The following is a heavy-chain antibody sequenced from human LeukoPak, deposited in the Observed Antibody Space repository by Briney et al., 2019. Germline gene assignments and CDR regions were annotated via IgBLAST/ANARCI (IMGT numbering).Heavy chain of an antibody. CDR1: GFTFSSYA. D-gene: IGHD5-12*01. V-gene: IGHV3-23*01. Sequence: GGSLRLSCAASGFTFSSYAMSWVRQAPGKGLEWVAAISNSGGDTFYSDSGKGRFTISRDNSKNTLYLQMNSLRAEDTAVYYCARDQEATITLDYWGQGTLVTVSS. CDR2: ISNSGGDT. CDR3: ARDQEATITLDY. J-gene: IGHJ4*02.